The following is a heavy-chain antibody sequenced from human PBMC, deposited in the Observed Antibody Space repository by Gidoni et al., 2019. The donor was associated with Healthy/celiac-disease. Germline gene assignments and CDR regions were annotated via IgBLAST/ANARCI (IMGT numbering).Heavy chain of an antibody. J-gene: IGHJ3*02. D-gene: IGHD3-16*01. Sequence: AASVKGRFTISRDNAKNSLYLQMNSLRAEDTAVYYCARFGGTYVRDPFDIWGQGTMVTVSS. V-gene: IGHV3-11*01. CDR3: ARFGGTYVRDPFDI.